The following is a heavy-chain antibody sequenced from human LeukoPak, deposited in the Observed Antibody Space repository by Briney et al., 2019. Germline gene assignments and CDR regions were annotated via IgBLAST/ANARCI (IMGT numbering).Heavy chain of an antibody. Sequence: SLRLSCAASGFTFDDYAMHWVRQAPGKGLEWVSGISWNSGSIAYADSVKGRFTISRDNAKNSLYLQMNSLRAEDTALYYCAKGVRITMVRGAFDIWGQGTMVTVS. CDR2: ISWNSGSI. CDR1: GFTFDDYA. D-gene: IGHD3-10*01. V-gene: IGHV3-9*01. CDR3: AKGVRITMVRGAFDI. J-gene: IGHJ3*02.